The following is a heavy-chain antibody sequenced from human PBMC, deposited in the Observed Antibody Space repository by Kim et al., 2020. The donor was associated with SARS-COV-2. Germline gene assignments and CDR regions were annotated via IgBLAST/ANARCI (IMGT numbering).Heavy chain of an antibody. CDR1: GFHFSNVW. CDR3: TTLISAAGRGY. V-gene: IGHV3-15*01. CDR2: IKSKTDGEAT. J-gene: IGHJ4*02. D-gene: IGHD6-13*01. Sequence: GGSLRLSCAASGFHFSNVWMSWVRQAPGRGLEWVGRIKSKTDGEATDYASPVKGRITMSRDESKNTLHLQMNSLETEDTGVYYCTTLISAAGRGYWGQGTLVTVSS.